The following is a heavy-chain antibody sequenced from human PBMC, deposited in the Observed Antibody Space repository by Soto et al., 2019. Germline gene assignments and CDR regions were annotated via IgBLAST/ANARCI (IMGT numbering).Heavy chain of an antibody. CDR1: GFAFNTYW. J-gene: IGHJ5*02. Sequence: PGGSLRLSCAASGFAFNTYWMHWVRQAPGEGLEWVSRINGDGTSPIYADSVKGRFTISRDNTKNTLYLQMNSLRVEDTAVYYCARDTYYAPGDPWGHGT. CDR3: ARDTYYAPGDP. CDR2: INGDGTSP. V-gene: IGHV3-74*01. D-gene: IGHD3-10*01.